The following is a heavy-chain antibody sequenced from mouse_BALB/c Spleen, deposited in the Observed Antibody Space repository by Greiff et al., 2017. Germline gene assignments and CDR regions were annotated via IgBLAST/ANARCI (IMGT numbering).Heavy chain of an antibody. V-gene: IGHV1S135*01. D-gene: IGHD2-10*01. CDR3: ARCLLWGSDAMDY. CDR2: IDPYNGGT. Sequence: VQLQQSGPELVKPGASVKVSCKASGYAFTSYNMYWVKQSHGKSLEWIGYIDPYNGGTSYNQKFKGKATLTVDKSSSTAYMHLNSLTSEDSAVYYCARCLLWGSDAMDYWGQGTSVTVSS. CDR1: GYAFTSYN. J-gene: IGHJ4*01.